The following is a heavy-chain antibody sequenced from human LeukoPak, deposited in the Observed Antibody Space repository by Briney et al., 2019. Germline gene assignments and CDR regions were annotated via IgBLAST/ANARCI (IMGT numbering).Heavy chain of an antibody. Sequence: SGGSLRLSCVVSGFTISRHGMHWVRQAPGKGLEWVAMISYHGSAKYYGDSVQGRFTISRGISKNTLYLQMDSLRPEDTAVYYCAKGWGSSGWYNYFDPWGQGTLVTVSS. CDR1: GFTISRHG. D-gene: IGHD6-19*01. CDR3: AKGWGSSGWYNYFDP. J-gene: IGHJ5*02. CDR2: ISYHGSAK. V-gene: IGHV3-30*18.